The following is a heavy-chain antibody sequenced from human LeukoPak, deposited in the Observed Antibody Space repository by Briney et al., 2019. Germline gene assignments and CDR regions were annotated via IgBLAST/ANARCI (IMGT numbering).Heavy chain of an antibody. V-gene: IGHV4-39*07. CDR1: GGSISSSSYY. Sequence: PSETLSLTCTVSGGSISSSSYYWGWIRQPPGKGLEWIGSIYYSGSTYYNPSLKSRVTISVDTSKNQFSLKLSSVTAADTAVYYCARNLHYSSGWEGYYYYYMDVWGKGTTVTVSS. CDR3: ARNLHYSSGWEGYYYYYMDV. CDR2: IYYSGST. J-gene: IGHJ6*03. D-gene: IGHD6-19*01.